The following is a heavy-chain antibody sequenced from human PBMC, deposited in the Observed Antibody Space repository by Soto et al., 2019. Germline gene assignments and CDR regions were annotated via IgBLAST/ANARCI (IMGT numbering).Heavy chain of an antibody. CDR2: IIPMYGPA. J-gene: IGHJ5*02. Sequence: QVPLVQSGAEVKKPGSSVTVSCKDSGGTFSSYAIHWVRQAPGQGLEWMGGIIPMYGPAKYAQRFQGRVTITADESTTAVYMELSSLTSQDPAVYYWARVTSMVRGVIDNWFDPWGHGTLVTVSS. V-gene: IGHV1-69*01. CDR3: ARVTSMVRGVIDNWFDP. CDR1: GGTFSSYA. D-gene: IGHD3-10*01.